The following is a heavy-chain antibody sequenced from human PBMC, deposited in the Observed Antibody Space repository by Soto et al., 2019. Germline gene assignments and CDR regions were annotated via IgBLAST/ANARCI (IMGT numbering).Heavy chain of an antibody. V-gene: IGHV4-39*01. D-gene: IGHD4-17*01. CDR1: GGSISSSSYY. CDR3: AGLTTGRDPGYYCYYMDV. CDR2: IYYSGST. J-gene: IGHJ6*03. Sequence: SETLSLTCTVSGGSISSSSYYWGWIRQPPGKGLEWIGSIYYSGSTYYNPSLKSRVTISVDTSKNPFSLKLSSVTAADTAVYYCAGLTTGRDPGYYCYYMDVWGKGTTVTVSS.